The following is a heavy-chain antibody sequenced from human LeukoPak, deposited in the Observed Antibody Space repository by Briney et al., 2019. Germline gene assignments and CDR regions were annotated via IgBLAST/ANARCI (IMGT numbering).Heavy chain of an antibody. CDR1: GFTFSSYE. CDR2: ISSSSSYI. V-gene: IGHV3-21*05. CDR3: ARSPRYCSGGSCYSGGDY. D-gene: IGHD2-15*01. J-gene: IGHJ4*02. Sequence: GGPLRLSCAASGFTFSSYEMNWVRQAPGKGLEWVSYISSSSSYIYYADSVKGRFTISRDNAKNSLYLQMNSLRAEDTAVYYCARSPRYCSGGSCYSGGDYWGQGTLVTVSS.